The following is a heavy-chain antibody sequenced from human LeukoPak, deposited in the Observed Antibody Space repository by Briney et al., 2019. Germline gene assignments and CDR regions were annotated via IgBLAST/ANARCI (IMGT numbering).Heavy chain of an antibody. CDR3: ARELAAAGPIDY. V-gene: IGHV3-33*01. Sequence: GGSLRLSCAASGFTFSSYGMHWVRQAPGKGLEWAAVIWYDGSNKYYADSVKGRFTISRDNSKNTLYLQMNSLRAEDTAVYYCARELAAAGPIDYWGQGTLVTVSS. J-gene: IGHJ4*02. CDR1: GFTFSSYG. CDR2: IWYDGSNK. D-gene: IGHD6-13*01.